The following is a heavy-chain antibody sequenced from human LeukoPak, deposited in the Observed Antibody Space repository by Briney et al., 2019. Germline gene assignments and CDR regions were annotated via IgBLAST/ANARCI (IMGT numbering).Heavy chain of an antibody. V-gene: IGHV1-69*13. J-gene: IGHJ5*02. CDR2: IIPIFGTA. CDR1: GGTSSSYA. D-gene: IGHD4-17*01. Sequence: SVKVSCKASGGTSSSYAISWVRQAPGQGLEWMGGIIPIFGTANYAQKFQGRVTITADESTSTAYTELSSLRSEDTAVYYCARSPHGDGGGNWFDPWGQGTLVTVSS. CDR3: ARSPHGDGGGNWFDP.